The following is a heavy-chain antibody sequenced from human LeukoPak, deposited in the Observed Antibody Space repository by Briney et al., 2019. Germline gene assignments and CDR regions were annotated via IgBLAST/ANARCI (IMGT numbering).Heavy chain of an antibody. CDR2: INPNSGGT. CDR1: GYTFTGYY. CDR3: ARVRGYSYGYQD. Sequence: ASVKVSCKASGYTFTGYYMHWVRQAPGQGLEWMGWINPNSGGTNYAQKFQGRVTMTRDTSISTAYMELSRLRSDDTAVYYCARVRGYSYGYQDWGQGTLVTVSS. V-gene: IGHV1-2*02. D-gene: IGHD5-18*01. J-gene: IGHJ4*02.